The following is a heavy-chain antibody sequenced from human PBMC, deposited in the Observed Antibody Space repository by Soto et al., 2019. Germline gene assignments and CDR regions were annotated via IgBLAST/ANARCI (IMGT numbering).Heavy chain of an antibody. CDR1: GFTFSSYA. CDR2: ISGSGGST. CDR3: AKDPLMTTVTHHDY. V-gene: IGHV3-23*01. Sequence: PGGSLRLSCAASGFTFSSYAMSWVRQAPGKGLEWVSAISGSGGSTYYADSVKGRFTISRDNSKNTLYLQMNSLRAEDTAVYYCAKDPLMTTVTHHDYWGQGTLVTVSS. J-gene: IGHJ4*02. D-gene: IGHD4-17*01.